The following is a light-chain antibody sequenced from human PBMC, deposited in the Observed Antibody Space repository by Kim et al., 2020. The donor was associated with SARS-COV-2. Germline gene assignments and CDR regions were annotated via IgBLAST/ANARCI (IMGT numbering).Light chain of an antibody. CDR3: SSYTTSSTWV. Sequence: GQSVTSSCTGTSSDVGSYNRVSWYQQPPGTAPKLMIYEVNNRPSGVPDRFSGSKSGNTASLTISGLQAEDEADYYCSSYTTSSTWVFGGGTKLTVL. V-gene: IGLV2-18*02. CDR1: SSDVGSYNR. J-gene: IGLJ3*02. CDR2: EVN.